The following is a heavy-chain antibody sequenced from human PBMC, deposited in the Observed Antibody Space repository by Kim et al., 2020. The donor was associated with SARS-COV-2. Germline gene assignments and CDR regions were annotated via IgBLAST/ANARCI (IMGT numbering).Heavy chain of an antibody. Sequence: DSVKGRFTISRDNSKHTLYLQMSSLRAEDTAVYYCAKDRNFWSGYHTFFDYWGQGTLVTVSS. V-gene: IGHV3-23*01. D-gene: IGHD3-3*01. CDR3: AKDRNFWSGYHTFFDY. J-gene: IGHJ4*02.